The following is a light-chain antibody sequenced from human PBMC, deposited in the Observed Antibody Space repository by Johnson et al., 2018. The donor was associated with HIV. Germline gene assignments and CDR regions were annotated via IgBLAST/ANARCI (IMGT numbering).Light chain of an antibody. V-gene: IGLV1-51*01. CDR2: DNN. CDR3: GTWDSSLSAGRYV. Sequence: QSVLTQPPSVSAAPGQKVTISCSGSSSNIGNNYVSWYQQIPGTAPKLLIYDNNKRPSGIPDRFSGYKSGPSATLGITGLQTGDEADYYCGTWDSSLSAGRYVFGTGTKVTVL. CDR1: SSNIGNNY. J-gene: IGLJ1*01.